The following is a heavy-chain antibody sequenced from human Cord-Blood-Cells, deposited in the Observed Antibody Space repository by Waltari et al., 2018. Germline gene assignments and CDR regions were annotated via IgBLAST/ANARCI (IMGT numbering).Heavy chain of an antibody. J-gene: IGHJ4*02. V-gene: IGHV1-3*01. D-gene: IGHD7-27*01. CDR3: ARDLDSNWDFDY. CDR2: INAGNGNT. CDR1: GYTLTSYA. Sequence: QVQLVQSGAEVKKPGASVKVSCKASGYTLTSYAMHWVRQAPGQRLEWMGWINAGNGNTKYSQKFQGRVTITRDTSASTAYMELSSLRSEDTAVYYCARDLDSNWDFDYWGQGTLVTVSS.